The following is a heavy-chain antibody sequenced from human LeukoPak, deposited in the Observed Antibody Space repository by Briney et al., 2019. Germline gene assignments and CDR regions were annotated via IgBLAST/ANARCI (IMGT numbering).Heavy chain of an antibody. CDR1: GFTFGDYA. J-gene: IGHJ4*02. CDR2: IRSKTYGGTT. V-gene: IGHV3-49*03. D-gene: IGHD4/OR15-4a*01. CDR3: TRVDYGGAPRRDY. Sequence: PGGSLRLSCTASGFTFGDYALSWFRQAPGKELEWVSFIRSKTYGGTTQYAASVKGRFNISRDDSKSIAYLQMNSLKTEDTAVYYCTRVDYGGAPRRDYWGQGTLVTVSS.